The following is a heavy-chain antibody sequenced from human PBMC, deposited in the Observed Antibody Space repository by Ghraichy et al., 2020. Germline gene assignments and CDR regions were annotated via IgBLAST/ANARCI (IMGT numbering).Heavy chain of an antibody. CDR2: ISYDGSNK. D-gene: IGHD6-13*01. Sequence: GGSLRLSCAASGFTFSSYAMHWVRQAPGKGLEWVAVISYDGSNKYYADSVKGRFTISRDNSKNTLYLQMNSLRAEDTAVYYCARDSIIAAALYYYYGMDVWGQGTTVTVSS. J-gene: IGHJ6*02. CDR3: ARDSIIAAALYYYYGMDV. CDR1: GFTFSSYA. V-gene: IGHV3-30*04.